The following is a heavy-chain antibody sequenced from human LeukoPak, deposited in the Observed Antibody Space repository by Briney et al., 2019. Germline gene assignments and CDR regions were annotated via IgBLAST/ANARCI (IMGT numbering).Heavy chain of an antibody. Sequence: SETLSLTCAVSGVSISSGDYSWSWLRQPPGKGLEWIGYIYHSGTTYYNPSLKSRGTISLDRSKNQFSLKLTSVTAADTAVYYCAGDFGSGSYWFDYWGQGTLVTVSS. V-gene: IGHV4-30-2*01. CDR2: IYHSGTT. CDR3: AGDFGSGSYWFDY. J-gene: IGHJ4*02. D-gene: IGHD3-10*01. CDR1: GVSISSGDYS.